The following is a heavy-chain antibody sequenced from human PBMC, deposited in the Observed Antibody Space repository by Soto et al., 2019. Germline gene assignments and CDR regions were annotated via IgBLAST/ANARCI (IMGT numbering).Heavy chain of an antibody. J-gene: IGHJ6*02. Sequence: ASVKVSCKASGYTFTGYYMHWVRQAPGQGLEWMGWINPNSGGTNYAQKFQGWVTMTRDTSISTAYMELSRLRSDDTAVYYCARHAVLWFGELPGMDVWGQGTTVTVSS. CDR2: INPNSGGT. CDR3: ARHAVLWFGELPGMDV. V-gene: IGHV1-2*04. CDR1: GYTFTGYY. D-gene: IGHD3-10*01.